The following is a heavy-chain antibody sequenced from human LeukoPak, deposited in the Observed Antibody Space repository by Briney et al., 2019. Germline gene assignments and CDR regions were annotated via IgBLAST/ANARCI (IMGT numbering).Heavy chain of an antibody. CDR1: GYTFTGYY. D-gene: IGHD1-26*01. CDR2: INPNSGGT. J-gene: IGHJ4*02. V-gene: IGHV1-2*06. Sequence: ASVKVSCKASGYTFTGYYMHWVRQAPGQGLEWMGRINPNSGGTNYAQKFQGRVTMTRDTSISTAYMELSRLRSDDTAVYYCARAKIVGATDLDYWGQGTLATVSS. CDR3: ARAKIVGATDLDY.